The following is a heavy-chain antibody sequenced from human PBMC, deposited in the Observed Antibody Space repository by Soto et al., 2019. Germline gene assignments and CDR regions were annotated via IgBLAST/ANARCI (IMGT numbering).Heavy chain of an antibody. J-gene: IGHJ6*02. CDR2: ISWNSGKI. CDR1: GFTYEDYA. Sequence: SLRLSCAASGFTYEDYAMHLVRQAPRKGLEWVSGISWNSGKIDYADSVKGRFTISRDNAKNSLYLQMSSLRIEDTALYYCAKALFRYFDYYPMDVWGQGTTVTVSS. CDR3: AKALFRYFDYYPMDV. V-gene: IGHV3-9*01.